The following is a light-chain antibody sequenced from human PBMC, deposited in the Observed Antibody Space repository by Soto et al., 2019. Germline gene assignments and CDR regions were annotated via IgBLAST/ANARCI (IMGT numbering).Light chain of an antibody. CDR3: NSQRSSGTRV. CDR2: EVN. Sequence: QSALTQPASLSGSPGQSITISCTGTSSDIGAYDYVSWFQQHPGKAPKLMISEVNNRPSGVSNRFSGSKSGNTAYLTISGLQVEDEAEYYCNSQRSSGTRVFGTGTKVTVL. CDR1: SSDIGAYDY. J-gene: IGLJ1*01. V-gene: IGLV2-14*01.